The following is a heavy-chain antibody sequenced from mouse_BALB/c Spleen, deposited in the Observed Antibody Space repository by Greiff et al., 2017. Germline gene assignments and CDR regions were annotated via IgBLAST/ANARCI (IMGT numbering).Heavy chain of an antibody. D-gene: IGHD2-1*01. V-gene: IGHV1-62-2*01. J-gene: IGHJ1*01. CDR2: FYPGSGSI. Sequence: QVQLQQSGAELVRPGTSVKVSCKASGYTFTEYTIHWVKQRSGQGLEWIGWFYPGSGSIKYNEKFKDKATLTADKSSSTVYMELSRLTSEDSAVYFCARHEGIYYGNSHWYFDVWGAGTTVTVSS. CDR3: ARHEGIYYGNSHWYFDV. CDR1: GYTFTEYT.